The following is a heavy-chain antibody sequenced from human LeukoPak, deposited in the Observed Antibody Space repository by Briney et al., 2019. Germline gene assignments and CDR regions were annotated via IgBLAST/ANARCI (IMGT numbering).Heavy chain of an antibody. CDR3: ARVWVASDSSEGGDY. J-gene: IGHJ4*02. V-gene: IGHV1-2*02. Sequence: GASVKVSCKASGYTFTGYYIHWVRQAPGQGLEWMGWINPNSGGTSYAQKFQGRVTMTRDTSISTAYMGLGSLRSDDTAVYYCARVWVASDSSEGGDYWGQGTLVTVSS. CDR2: INPNSGGT. D-gene: IGHD3-22*01. CDR1: GYTFTGYY.